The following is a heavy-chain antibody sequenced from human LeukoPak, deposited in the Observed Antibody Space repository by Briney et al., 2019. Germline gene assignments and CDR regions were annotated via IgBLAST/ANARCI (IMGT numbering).Heavy chain of an antibody. D-gene: IGHD5-12*01. J-gene: IGHJ4*02. CDR2: ISGSGDSS. V-gene: IGHV3-23*01. CDR3: ARGVGYDFDY. CDR1: GFTFSSYA. Sequence: TGGSLRLSCAASGFTFSSYAMSWVRQAPGKGLEWVSAISGSGDSSYYADSVKGRFPISRDNSKNTLYLQMNSLRDEDTAVYYCARGVGYDFDYWGQGTLVTVSS.